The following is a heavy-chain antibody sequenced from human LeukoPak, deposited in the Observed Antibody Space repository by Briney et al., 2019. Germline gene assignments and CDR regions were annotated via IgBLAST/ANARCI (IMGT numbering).Heavy chain of an antibody. J-gene: IGHJ4*02. CDR3: AREEKKTITMIVVVQSYFDY. V-gene: IGHV4-4*07. D-gene: IGHD3-22*01. CDR2: IYTSGST. Sequence: SETLSLTSTVSGGSISSYYWSWLRQPAGKGLEGSGRIYTSGSTNYNPSLKSRVTISVDTSKNQFSLRLSSVTAADTAVYYCAREEKKTITMIVVVQSYFDYWGQGTLVTVSS. CDR1: GGSISSYY.